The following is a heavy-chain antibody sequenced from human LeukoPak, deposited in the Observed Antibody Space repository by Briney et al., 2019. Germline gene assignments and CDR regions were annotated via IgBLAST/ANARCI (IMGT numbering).Heavy chain of an antibody. D-gene: IGHD3-10*01. CDR1: GFTFRSYG. CDR2: IWYDGSNK. Sequence: WGSLRLSCEASGFTFRSYGMHWVRQAPGKGLEWVAVIWYDGSNKNYADSVKGRFTVSRDNSKNTLDLQMSSLRAEDTAVYYCAREQYGSDDALDIWGQGTLVTVSS. V-gene: IGHV3-33*01. CDR3: AREQYGSDDALDI. J-gene: IGHJ3*02.